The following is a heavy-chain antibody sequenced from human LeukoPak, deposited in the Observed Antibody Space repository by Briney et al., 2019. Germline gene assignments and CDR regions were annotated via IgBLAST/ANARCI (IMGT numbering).Heavy chain of an antibody. J-gene: IGHJ4*02. CDR2: IIPILGIA. V-gene: IGHV1-69*04. CDR1: GGTFSSYA. Sequence: ASVKVSCKASGGTFSSYAISWVRQAPGQGLEWMGRIIPILGIANYAQKFQGRVTITADKSTSTAYMELSSLRSEDTAVYYCARRGVSGSYFLDYWGQGTLVTVSS. D-gene: IGHD1-26*01. CDR3: ARRGVSGSYFLDY.